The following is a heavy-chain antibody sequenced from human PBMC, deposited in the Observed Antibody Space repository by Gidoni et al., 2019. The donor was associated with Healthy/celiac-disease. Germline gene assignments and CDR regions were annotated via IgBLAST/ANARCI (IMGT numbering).Heavy chain of an antibody. CDR3: AREGKGITMVRGRGMDV. V-gene: IGHV4-39*07. J-gene: IGHJ6*02. CDR1: GCSISSRSYY. CDR2: IYYSGST. D-gene: IGHD3-10*01. Sequence: QLQLQESGPGLVTPSATLSLTCTVSGCSISSRSYYWGWIRQPPGKGLEWIGSIYYSGSTYYNPSLKSRVTISVDTSKNQFSLKLSSVTAADTAVYYCAREGKGITMVRGRGMDVWGQGTTVTVSS.